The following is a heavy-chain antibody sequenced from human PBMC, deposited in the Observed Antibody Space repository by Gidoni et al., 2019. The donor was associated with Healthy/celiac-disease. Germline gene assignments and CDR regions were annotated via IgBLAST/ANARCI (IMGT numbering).Heavy chain of an antibody. CDR2: VDSEDSET. D-gene: IGHD2-21*02. Sequence: EVDLVHSGAEVKSTGATVHISCKVSGYTFTHYYMHWVQQAPGKGLEWMGLVDSEDSETIYAEKFKGRFTITADKSTDTVYMELSSLRAEDTAVYYCATGGDSRSRRFDYWGQGTLVTVSS. V-gene: IGHV1-69-2*01. J-gene: IGHJ4*02. CDR1: GYTFTHYY. CDR3: ATGGDSRSRRFDY.